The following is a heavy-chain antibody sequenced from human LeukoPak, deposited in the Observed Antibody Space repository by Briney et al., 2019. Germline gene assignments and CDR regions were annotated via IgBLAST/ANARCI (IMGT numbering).Heavy chain of an antibody. V-gene: IGHV3-48*02. Sequence: GGSLRLSCAASGFTFSSYSLNWVRQAPGKGLEWVSYISSSSTTTYYADSVKGRFTISRDNAKNSLYLQMNSLRDEDTAVYYCARDRVARVDAFDIWGQGTMVTVSS. J-gene: IGHJ3*02. CDR3: ARDRVARVDAFDI. CDR2: ISSSSTTT. CDR1: GFTFSSYS.